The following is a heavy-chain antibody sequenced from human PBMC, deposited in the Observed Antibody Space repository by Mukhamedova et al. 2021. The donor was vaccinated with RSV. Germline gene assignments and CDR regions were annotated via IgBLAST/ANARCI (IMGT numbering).Heavy chain of an antibody. D-gene: IGHD3-22*01. Sequence: GLEWVSSISSASSYMYYGDSVKGRFAISRDNAKNSLYLQMDSLRAEDTAVFYCAREADDGSGYYGLSGAFDLWGQGTMVTVSS. CDR3: AREADDGSGYYGLSGAFDL. CDR2: ISSASSYM. V-gene: IGHV3-21*01. J-gene: IGHJ3*01.